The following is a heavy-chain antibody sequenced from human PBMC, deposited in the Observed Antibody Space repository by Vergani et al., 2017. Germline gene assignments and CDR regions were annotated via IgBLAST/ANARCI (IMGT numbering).Heavy chain of an antibody. Sequence: QLQLLHSGAELFHPPSSLPFPXLPSLSPFXXXXLPSLPPPPPPGSGVFGLILPIFGTANYPQKFQGRVTITADESTSTAYMELSSLRSEDTAVYYCAGGYFEYSNFSFRIGWFDPWGQGTLVTVSS. CDR3: AGGYFEYSNFSFRIGWFDP. J-gene: IGHJ5*02. V-gene: IGHV1-69*01. D-gene: IGHD4-11*01. CDR1: LSPFXXXX. CDR2: ILPIFGTA.